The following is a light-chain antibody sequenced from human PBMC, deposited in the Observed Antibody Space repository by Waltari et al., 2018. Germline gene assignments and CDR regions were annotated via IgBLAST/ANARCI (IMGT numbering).Light chain of an antibody. CDR2: SAS. CDR1: QDIRTW. V-gene: IGKV1-12*01. Sequence: DIQMTQSPSSVSASIGDRVTMTCGASQDIRTWLAWYQQKPGRAPKLLVYSASSLVFGVPSRFSGSGSGTDFTLTINSVQPEDFGTYYCQQANSFPHTYGQGTNLE. CDR3: QQANSFPHT. J-gene: IGKJ2*01.